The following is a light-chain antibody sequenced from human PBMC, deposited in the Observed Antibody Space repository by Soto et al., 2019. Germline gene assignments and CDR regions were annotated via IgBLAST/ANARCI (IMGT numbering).Light chain of an antibody. V-gene: IGKV3-15*01. CDR2: GAS. CDR3: QQYNNWPPLT. J-gene: IGKJ4*01. CDR1: QSVTSN. Sequence: EIVMTQSPATLSVSPGERATLSCRASQSVTSNLAWYQQKPGQAPGLLIYGASTRATGIPARFSGSGSGTEFTLTISGLQPEDFAVYYCQQYNNWPPLTFGGGTKVDIK.